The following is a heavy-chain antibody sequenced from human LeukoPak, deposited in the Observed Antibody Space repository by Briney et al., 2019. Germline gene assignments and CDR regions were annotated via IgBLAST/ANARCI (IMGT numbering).Heavy chain of an antibody. J-gene: IGHJ6*02. D-gene: IGHD2-21*02. Sequence: ASVKVSCKASAYTFTSYAVHWVRQVPGQRPEWMGRIDAGSGNTGCSQEFQGRVTITRDTSASTAYMELSSLTSEDTAVYYCARRGVTTQYSFYAMAVWGQGTTVTVSS. V-gene: IGHV1-3*01. CDR1: AYTFTSYA. CDR2: IDAGSGNT. CDR3: ARRGVTTQYSFYAMAV.